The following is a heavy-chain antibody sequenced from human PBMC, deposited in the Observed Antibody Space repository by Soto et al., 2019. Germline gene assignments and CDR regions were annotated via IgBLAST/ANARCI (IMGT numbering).Heavy chain of an antibody. V-gene: IGHV3-21*01. D-gene: IGHD3-22*01. J-gene: IGHJ3*02. CDR3: VRDYYDTSGYPNTFDM. Sequence: PGGSLRLSCAASGFTLSRHTMNWVRQAPGKGLEWVSFIGSRTSDIYYADSVKGRFTISRDNAKNSLYLDLTRLRAEDTAVYCCVRDYYDTSGYPNTFDMWGQGTMVTVSS. CDR1: GFTLSRHT. CDR2: IGSRTSDI.